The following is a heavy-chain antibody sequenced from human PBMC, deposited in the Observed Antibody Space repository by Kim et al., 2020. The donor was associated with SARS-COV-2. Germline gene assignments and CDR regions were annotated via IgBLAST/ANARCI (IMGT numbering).Heavy chain of an antibody. V-gene: IGHV3-49*02. Sequence: AASVKGRFTISRDDSKSIAYLQMNSLKTEDTAVYYCTRGGLQWLVPFDYWGQGTLVTVSS. J-gene: IGHJ4*02. D-gene: IGHD6-19*01. CDR3: TRGGLQWLVPFDY.